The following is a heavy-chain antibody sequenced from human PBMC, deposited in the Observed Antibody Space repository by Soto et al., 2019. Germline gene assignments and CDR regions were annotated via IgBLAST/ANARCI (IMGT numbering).Heavy chain of an antibody. Sequence: WGSLRLSCAASGFTFSSYWMHFFRQSPGRRRVWVSRINSDGSSTSYADSVKGRFTISRDNAKNTLYLHMNSLRAEDPVVYYCARAVGDYYYGMGVWGQESTVTVSS. CDR2: INSDGSST. CDR1: GFTFSSYW. J-gene: IGHJ6*02. V-gene: IGHV3-74*01. CDR3: ARAVGDYYYGMGV.